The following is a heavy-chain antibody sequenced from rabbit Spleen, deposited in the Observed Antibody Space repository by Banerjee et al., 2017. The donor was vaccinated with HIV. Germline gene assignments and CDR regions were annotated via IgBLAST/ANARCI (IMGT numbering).Heavy chain of an antibody. Sequence: QEQLVESGGGLVQPEGTLTLSCKASGFSFSSSDYICWVRQAPGKGLEWLSCIAGSSSAFTYSATWAKGRFTISKTSSTTVTLQMTSLTVADTATYFCARGGYGGHIYAMGLWGQGTLVTVS. D-gene: IGHD4-2*01. CDR2: IAGSSSAFT. CDR3: ARGGYGGHIYAMGL. J-gene: IGHJ3*01. V-gene: IGHV1S45*01. CDR1: GFSFSSSDY.